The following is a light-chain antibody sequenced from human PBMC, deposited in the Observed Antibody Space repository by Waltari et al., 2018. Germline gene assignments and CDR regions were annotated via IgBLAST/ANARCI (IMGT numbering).Light chain of an antibody. J-gene: IGKJ3*01. Sequence: QMTQPPSSLSASVGDRVTITCQTSQDVNNFLNWYQHKPGKAPKLLIYDATNVETGVPSRFSGSGFGTEFTFTIASLQPEDVATYYCQQYDNIFVTFGPGTKV. CDR3: QQYDNIFVT. V-gene: IGKV1-33*01. CDR1: QDVNNF. CDR2: DAT.